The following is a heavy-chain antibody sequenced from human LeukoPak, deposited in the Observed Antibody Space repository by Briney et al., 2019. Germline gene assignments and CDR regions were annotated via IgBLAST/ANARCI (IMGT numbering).Heavy chain of an antibody. CDR3: ARDRPQDILTGYWVHAFDI. Sequence: PSGTLSLTCTVSGGSISSYYWSWVWEPPGKGVGWVGDIYYSGSTDYNPSLNSRVTISVDTSKNQPSLKLSSVTAADTAVYYCARDRPQDILTGYWVHAFDIWGQGTMVTVSS. D-gene: IGHD3-9*01. V-gene: IGHV4-59*01. CDR2: IYYSGST. CDR1: GGSISSYY. J-gene: IGHJ3*02.